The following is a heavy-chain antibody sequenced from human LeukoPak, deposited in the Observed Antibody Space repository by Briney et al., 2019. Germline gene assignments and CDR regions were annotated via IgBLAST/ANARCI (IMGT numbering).Heavy chain of an antibody. CDR3: ARSDYGPGY. Sequence: SETLSLTCTVSGYSISSGYYWGWIRQPPGKGLEWIGSIYHSGSTYYNPSLKNRVTISVDTSKNQFSLKLSSVTAADTAVYYCARSDYGPGYWGQGTLVAVSS. J-gene: IGHJ4*02. V-gene: IGHV4-38-2*02. D-gene: IGHD4-17*01. CDR2: IYHSGST. CDR1: GYSISSGYY.